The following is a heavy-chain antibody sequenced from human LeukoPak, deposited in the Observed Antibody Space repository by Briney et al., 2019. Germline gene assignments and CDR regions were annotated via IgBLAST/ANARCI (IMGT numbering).Heavy chain of an antibody. V-gene: IGHV1-18*01. J-gene: IGHJ4*02. CDR1: GYAFTSYG. D-gene: IGHD3-22*01. CDR3: ARVPYDSSGYYPYAFDY. CDR2: ISAYNGNT. Sequence: ASVKVSCKASGYAFTSYGIRWVRQAPGQGLDWMGWISAYNGNTNYAQKLQGRVTMTTDTSTSTAYMELRSLRSDDTAVYYCARVPYDSSGYYPYAFDYWGQGTLVTVSS.